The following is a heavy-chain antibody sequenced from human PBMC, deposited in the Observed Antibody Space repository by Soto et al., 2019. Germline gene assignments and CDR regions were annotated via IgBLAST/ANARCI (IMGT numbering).Heavy chain of an antibody. V-gene: IGHV4-38-2*02. CDR2: VYHTGST. D-gene: IGHD3-9*01. CDR3: ARDLNPMDV. J-gene: IGHJ6*02. Sequence: SETLSLTCVLSNYSISRGYYWGWIRQPPGKGLEWLGHVYHTGSTYYNSSLKSRITMSVDTSKDEFSLRLRSMTAADTAVYFCARDLNPMDVWGQGITVTVSS. CDR1: NYSISRGYY.